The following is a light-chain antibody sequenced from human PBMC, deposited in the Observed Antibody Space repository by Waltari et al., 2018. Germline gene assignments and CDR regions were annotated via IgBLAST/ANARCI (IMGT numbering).Light chain of an antibody. J-gene: IGLJ3*02. CDR1: SSDIGGYNY. CDR2: EVS. CDR3: GSYTSSSSLDVV. Sequence: QSALTQPASVSGSPGQSITIPCTGTSSDIGGYNYVSWYQQHPGKAPKVIIYEVSKPPGGVSRRFSGPKSGNTASLTISGLQADDEADYYCGSYTSSSSLDVVFGGGTELTVL. V-gene: IGLV2-14*03.